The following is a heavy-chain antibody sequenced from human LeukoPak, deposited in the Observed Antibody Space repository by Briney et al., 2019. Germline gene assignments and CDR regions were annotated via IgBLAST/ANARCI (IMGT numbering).Heavy chain of an antibody. Sequence: GGSLRLSCAASGFTFSGSAMHWVRQASGKGLEWVGRIRSKANSYATAYAASMKGRFTISRDDSKNTAYLQMNSLKTEDTAVYSCTRHYDSSGYYYVHWGQGTLVTVSS. D-gene: IGHD3-22*01. CDR2: IRSKANSYAT. CDR1: GFTFSGSA. CDR3: TRHYDSSGYYYVH. V-gene: IGHV3-73*01. J-gene: IGHJ4*02.